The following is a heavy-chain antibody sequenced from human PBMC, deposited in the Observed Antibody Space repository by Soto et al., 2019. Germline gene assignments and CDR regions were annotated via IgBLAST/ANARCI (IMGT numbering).Heavy chain of an antibody. J-gene: IGHJ5*02. CDR1: GFTFSSYS. D-gene: IGHD3-3*01. Sequence: GGSLRLSCAASGFTFSSYSMNWVRQAPGKGLEWVSSISSSSSYIYYADSVKGRFTISRDNAKNSLYLQMNSLRAEDTAVYYCARDLDSASNYDFWSGSPPGGWFDPWGQGTLVTVSS. V-gene: IGHV3-21*01. CDR2: ISSSSSYI. CDR3: ARDLDSASNYDFWSGSPPGGWFDP.